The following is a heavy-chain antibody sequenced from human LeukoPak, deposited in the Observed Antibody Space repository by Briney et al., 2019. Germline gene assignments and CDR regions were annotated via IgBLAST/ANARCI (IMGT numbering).Heavy chain of an antibody. V-gene: IGHV4-39*07. CDR1: GGSISSSNYY. J-gene: IGHJ4*02. CDR2: MYYSGST. Sequence: SETLSLTCTVSGGSISSSNYYWGWIRQPPGKGLEWIGSMYYSGSTYYNPSLKSRVTTSVDTSKNQFSLKLSSVTAADTAVYYCARDLWYSSSWTGLYYFDYWGQGTLVTVSS. D-gene: IGHD6-13*01. CDR3: ARDLWYSSSWTGLYYFDY.